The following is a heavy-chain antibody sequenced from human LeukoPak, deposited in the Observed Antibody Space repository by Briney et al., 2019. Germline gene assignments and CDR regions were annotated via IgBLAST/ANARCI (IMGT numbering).Heavy chain of an antibody. Sequence: PSETLSLTCAVYGVSFSGYYWSWIRQPPGKGLEWIGEINHSGSTNYNPSLKSRVTISVDTSKNQFSLKLSSVTAADTAVYYCARVGGSGWYRNFDYWGQGTLVTVSS. CDR3: ARVGGSGWYRNFDY. CDR1: GVSFSGYY. CDR2: INHSGST. D-gene: IGHD6-19*01. J-gene: IGHJ4*02. V-gene: IGHV4-34*01.